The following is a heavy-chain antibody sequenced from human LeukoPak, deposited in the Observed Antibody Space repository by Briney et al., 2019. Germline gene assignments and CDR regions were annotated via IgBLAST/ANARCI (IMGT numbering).Heavy chain of an antibody. CDR3: ARASGYGSGDY. D-gene: IGHD3-10*01. J-gene: IGHJ4*02. CDR2: ISSSSPYI. V-gene: IGHV3-21*01. CDR1: GSTFSDFS. Sequence: PGGSLRLSCAASGSTFSDFSMNWVRQAPGRGLEWVSSISSSSPYIYYADSVKGRFTISRDNAKNSLYLQMNSLRAEDTAVYYCARASGYGSGDYWGQGTLVTVSS.